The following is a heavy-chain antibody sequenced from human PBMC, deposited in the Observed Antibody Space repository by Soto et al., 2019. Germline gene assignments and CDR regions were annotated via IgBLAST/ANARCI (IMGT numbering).Heavy chain of an antibody. D-gene: IGHD2-8*01. CDR1: GGTFSSYA. Sequence: SVKVSCKASGGTFSSYAISWVRQAPGQGLEWMGGIIPIFGTANYAQKFQGRVTITADESTSTAYMELSSLRSEDTAVYYCATASSYCTNGVCYRASSYYYGMDVWGQGITVTVSS. CDR2: IIPIFGTA. CDR3: ATASSYCTNGVCYRASSYYYGMDV. V-gene: IGHV1-69*13. J-gene: IGHJ6*02.